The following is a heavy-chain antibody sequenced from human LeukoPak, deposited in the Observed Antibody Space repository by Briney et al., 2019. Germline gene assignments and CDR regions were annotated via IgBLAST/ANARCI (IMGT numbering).Heavy chain of an antibody. CDR1: GFPFSSYA. D-gene: IGHD6-19*01. J-gene: IGHJ4*02. CDR3: AKGPHSSGWHYFDY. CDR2: FTYSGVNT. V-gene: IGHV3-23*01. Sequence: GGSLRLSCAASGFPFSSYAMNWVRQAPGKGLEWVSTFTYSGVNTYYADSVKGRFTISRDNSKNTLYLQMDSLTAEDTALYYCAKGPHSSGWHYFDYWGQGTLVTVSS.